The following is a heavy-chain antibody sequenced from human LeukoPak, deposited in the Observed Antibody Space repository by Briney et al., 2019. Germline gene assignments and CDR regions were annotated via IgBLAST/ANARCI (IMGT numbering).Heavy chain of an antibody. Sequence: GGSLRLSCAASGLTVGFKCMSWVGQAPGKGLEWVSIIYSGGSSYYADSVKGRFTVSRDTSKNALYLQMNSLRAEDTAVYYCATRPDGNDVPYFDYWGQGTLVTVSS. CDR3: ATRPDGNDVPYFDY. D-gene: IGHD5-12*01. CDR1: GLTVGFKC. J-gene: IGHJ4*02. CDR2: IYSGGSS. V-gene: IGHV3-66*01.